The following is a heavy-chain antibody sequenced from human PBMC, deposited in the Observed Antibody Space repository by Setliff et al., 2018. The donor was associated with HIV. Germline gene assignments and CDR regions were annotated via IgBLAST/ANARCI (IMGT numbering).Heavy chain of an antibody. D-gene: IGHD1-7*01. V-gene: IGHV3-30*02. CDR2: INYDVSYE. CDR3: AIDGDYANWDYDAFDI. CDR1: GFTFSAHG. J-gene: IGHJ3*02. Sequence: GGSLRLSCAASGFTFSAHGMHWVRQAPGKGLEWVAFINYDVSYEYYADSVKGRVTISRDNSKNTVDLQMNSLRPEDTAVYYCAIDGDYANWDYDAFDIWGQGTLVTVSS.